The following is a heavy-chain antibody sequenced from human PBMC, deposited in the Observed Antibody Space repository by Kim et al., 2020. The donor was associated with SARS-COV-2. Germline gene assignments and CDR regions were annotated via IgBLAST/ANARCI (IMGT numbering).Heavy chain of an antibody. CDR3: ARALTVIDY. J-gene: IGHJ4*02. D-gene: IGHD7-27*01. CDR2: TYI. Sequence: TYIHFTDSVKGRFTISRDNARNSLILQMNSLRAEDTAVYYCARALTVIDYWGQGTLVTVSS. V-gene: IGHV3-21*01.